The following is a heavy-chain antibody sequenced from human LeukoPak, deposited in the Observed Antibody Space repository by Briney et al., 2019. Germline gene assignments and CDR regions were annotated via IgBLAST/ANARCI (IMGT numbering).Heavy chain of an antibody. V-gene: IGHV3-74*01. J-gene: IGHJ4*02. Sequence: GGSLRLSCAASGFTFSKYWLLWVRQAPGKGLDSVSRINTDGTVTTYADSVKGRFTVSRDNADNTMFLQRNRVRDEDTAVYYCATKQWLAPPPDSWGQGTPVTVSS. CDR3: ATKQWLAPPPDS. CDR1: GFTFSKYW. CDR2: INTDGTVT. D-gene: IGHD6-19*01.